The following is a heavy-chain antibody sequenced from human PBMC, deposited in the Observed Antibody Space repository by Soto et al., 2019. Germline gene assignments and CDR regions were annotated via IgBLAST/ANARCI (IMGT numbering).Heavy chain of an antibody. D-gene: IGHD2-2*02. J-gene: IGHJ6*03. CDR1: GVSISSYY. CDR3: ARGYSPYYMDV. V-gene: IGHV4-59*08. Sequence: QVQLQGSGPGLVKPSETLSLTCTVSGVSISSYYWSWIRQPPGKGLEWIGYIYYSGSTSYNPSLKSRVTISVDTSKNQFSLRLSSATAADTAVYFCARGYSPYYMDVWGKGTTVTVSS. CDR2: IYYSGST.